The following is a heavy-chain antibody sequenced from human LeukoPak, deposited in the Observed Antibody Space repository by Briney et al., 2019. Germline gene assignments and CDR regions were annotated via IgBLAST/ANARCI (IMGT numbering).Heavy chain of an antibody. CDR1: GGSISSTTYY. J-gene: IGHJ4*02. CDR2: IDHRGST. CDR3: AKSLYGAHFDD. D-gene: IGHD2/OR15-2a*01. Sequence: SETLSLTCTVSGGSISSTTYYWAWIRQPPGKGLEWIGEIDHRGSTNYNPSLRGRVTISIDKSKNEFSPKLNSVTAADTAVYYCAKSLYGAHFDDWGQGTLITVSS. V-gene: IGHV4-39*07.